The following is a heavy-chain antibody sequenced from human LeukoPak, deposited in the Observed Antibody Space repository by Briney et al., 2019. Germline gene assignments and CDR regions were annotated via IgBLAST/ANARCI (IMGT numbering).Heavy chain of an antibody. J-gene: IGHJ5*02. Sequence: SETLSLTCTVSGGSISSSSYYWGWIRQPPGKGLEWIGSIYYSGSTYYNPSLKSRVTISVDTSKNQFSLKLSPVTAADTAVYYCARTPSGIAADNWFDPWGQGTLVTVSS. CDR2: IYYSGST. CDR3: ARTPSGIAADNWFDP. CDR1: GGSISSSSYY. V-gene: IGHV4-39*01. D-gene: IGHD6-13*01.